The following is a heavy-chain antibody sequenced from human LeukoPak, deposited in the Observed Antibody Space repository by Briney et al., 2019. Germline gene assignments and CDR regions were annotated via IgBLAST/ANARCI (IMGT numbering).Heavy chain of an antibody. CDR1: GGSISSYY. D-gene: IGHD2-21*01. CDR2: IYYGGST. V-gene: IGHV4-59*12. J-gene: IGHJ6*01. Sequence: SSETLSLTCTVSGGSISSYYWSWIRQPPGKGLEWIGYIYYGGSTNYNPSLKSRVTISVDTSKNQFSLKLSSVTAADTAVYFCATTDKNRYYINVWGPGTTVIVSS. CDR3: ATTDKNRYYINV.